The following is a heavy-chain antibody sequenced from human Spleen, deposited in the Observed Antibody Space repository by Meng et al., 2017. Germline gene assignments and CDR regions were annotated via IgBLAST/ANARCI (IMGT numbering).Heavy chain of an antibody. Sequence: GESLKISCAVSGFTFSSSAMSWVRQAPGKGLFWVASISISGERTYYTDSVKGRFTVSRDNSKNTLHLQMNSLRAEDTAVYYCARDMVLRYGMDVWGQGTTVTVSS. J-gene: IGHJ6*02. V-gene: IGHV3-23*01. CDR3: ARDMVLRYGMDV. CDR1: GFTFSSSA. CDR2: ISISGERT. D-gene: IGHD4/OR15-4a*01.